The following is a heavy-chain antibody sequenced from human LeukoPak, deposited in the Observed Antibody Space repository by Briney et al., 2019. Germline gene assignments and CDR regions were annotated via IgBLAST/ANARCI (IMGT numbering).Heavy chain of an antibody. CDR1: GFTFSTYW. J-gene: IGHJ3*02. CDR2: INGDGSST. Sequence: GGSLRLPCAASGFTFSTYWMHWVRQVPGKGLVWVSRINGDGSSTTYADSVKGRFTISRDNAKNTLYLQMNSLRAEDTAVYYCAGATYYYDSSGYADIWGQGTMVTVSS. D-gene: IGHD3-22*01. V-gene: IGHV3-74*01. CDR3: AGATYYYDSSGYADI.